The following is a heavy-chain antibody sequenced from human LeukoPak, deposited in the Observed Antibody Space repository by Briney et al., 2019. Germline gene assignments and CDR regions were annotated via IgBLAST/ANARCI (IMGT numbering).Heavy chain of an antibody. D-gene: IGHD3-22*01. CDR1: GFTFSSYG. CDR2: ISGSGGST. CDR3: AKLPLYYYDSSGYPFYYYYGMDV. J-gene: IGHJ6*02. Sequence: AGGSLRLSCAASGFTFSSYGMHWVRQAPGKGLEWVSAISGSGGSTYYADSVKGRFTISRDNSKNTLYLQMNSLRAEDTAVYYCAKLPLYYYDSSGYPFYYYYGMDVWGQGTTVTVSS. V-gene: IGHV3-23*01.